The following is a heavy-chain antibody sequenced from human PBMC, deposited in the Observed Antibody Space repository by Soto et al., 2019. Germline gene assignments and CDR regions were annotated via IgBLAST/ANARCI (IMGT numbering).Heavy chain of an antibody. D-gene: IGHD2-2*01. CDR3: ARPSTTYYALGNFSFDY. V-gene: IGHV1-69*01. CDR2: IIPIFGTA. J-gene: IGHJ4*02. Sequence: QVQLVQSGAEVKKLGSSVKVSCKASGGTFSSYAISWVRQAPGQGLEWMGGIIPIFGTANYAQKFQGRVTITADESTSTAYMELSSLRSEDTAVYYCARPSTTYYALGNFSFDYWGQGTLVTVSS. CDR1: GGTFSSYA.